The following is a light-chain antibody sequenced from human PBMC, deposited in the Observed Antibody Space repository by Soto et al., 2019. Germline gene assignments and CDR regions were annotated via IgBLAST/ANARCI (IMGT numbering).Light chain of an antibody. CDR1: QSISTW. Sequence: DIQMTQSPSTLSASVGDRVTITCRASQSISTWLAWYQQKPGKAPKLLIYKASSLESGVPSRFTGTGSGTEFTLTISSLQPADFATYHCQQYNSYPWTFGQGTKVEIK. V-gene: IGKV1-5*03. CDR2: KAS. J-gene: IGKJ1*01. CDR3: QQYNSYPWT.